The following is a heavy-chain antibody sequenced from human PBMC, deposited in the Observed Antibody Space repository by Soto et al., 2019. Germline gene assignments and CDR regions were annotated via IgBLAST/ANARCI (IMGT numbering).Heavy chain of an antibody. D-gene: IGHD2-15*01. CDR1: GFTFTSSA. CDR3: AADRGYCSGGSCYYGMDV. J-gene: IGHJ6*02. CDR2: IVVGSGNT. Sequence: ASVKVSCKASGFTFTSSAVQWVRQARGQRLEWIGWIVVGSGNTNYAQKFQERVTITRDMSTSTAYMELSSLRSEDTAVYYCAADRGYCSGGSCYYGMDVWGQGTTVTVS. V-gene: IGHV1-58*01.